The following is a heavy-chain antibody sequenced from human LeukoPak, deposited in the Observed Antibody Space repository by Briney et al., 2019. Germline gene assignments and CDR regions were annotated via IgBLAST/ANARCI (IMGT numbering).Heavy chain of an antibody. D-gene: IGHD2-8*01. CDR3: TTRGLRMAVDDIPDGFDY. CDR2: IKSKTDGGTT. J-gene: IGHJ4*02. Sequence: GGSLSLSCEASGFTFSNAWMSWVRQAPGKGLEWVGRIKSKTDGGTTNFAAPVKGRFTISRDDSKNTLYLQMNSLKTEDTAVYYCTTRGLRMAVDDIPDGFDYWGQGTLVTVSS. V-gene: IGHV3-15*01. CDR1: GFTFSNAW.